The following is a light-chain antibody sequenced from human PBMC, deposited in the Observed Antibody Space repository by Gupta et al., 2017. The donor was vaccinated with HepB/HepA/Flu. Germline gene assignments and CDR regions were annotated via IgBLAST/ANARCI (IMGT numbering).Light chain of an antibody. CDR1: QDLRSY. Sequence: DIQLTQSPSFLSASVGDRVTITCRASQDLRSYLAWYQQRPGKAPNLLIYAASTLQSGVPSRFSGSESGTEFTLTISSLQPEDFATYYCQQLKNYPLTFGGGTKVEIK. V-gene: IGKV1-9*01. CDR2: AAS. CDR3: QQLKNYPLT. J-gene: IGKJ4*01.